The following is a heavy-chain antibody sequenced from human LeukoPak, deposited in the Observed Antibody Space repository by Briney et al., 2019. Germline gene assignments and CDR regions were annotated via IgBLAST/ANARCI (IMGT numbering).Heavy chain of an antibody. CDR1: GFTFSGSA. CDR2: IDKKDKGYATAT. D-gene: IGHD1-26*01. J-gene: IGHJ5*01. V-gene: IGHV3-73*01. Sequence: GESLKISCAASGFTFSGSAIHWVRQSSGKGLEGVGQIDKKDKGYATATAYAASVKGRFTISRDDSINTAYLQMKSLKTEDTALYYCTRDSGTYNWFDSWGQGTLVTVSS. CDR3: TRDSGTYNWFDS.